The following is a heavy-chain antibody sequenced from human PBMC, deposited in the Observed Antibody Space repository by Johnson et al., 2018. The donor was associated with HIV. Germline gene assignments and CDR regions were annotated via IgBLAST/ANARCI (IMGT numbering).Heavy chain of an antibody. CDR1: GFAFSNFA. CDR3: AKSGLFVLVVYAPDVLDV. Sequence: EQLVESGGGVVQPGRSLRLSCAASGFAFSNFAMHWVRQAPGKGLEWVAVTSYDGTHNYYADSVKDRFTISRDNSKNTLYLQMNSLRAEDTAVYYCAKSGLFVLVVYAPDVLDVWGQGTMVTVSS. J-gene: IGHJ3*01. V-gene: IGHV3-30*18. CDR2: TSYDGTHN. D-gene: IGHD2-8*02.